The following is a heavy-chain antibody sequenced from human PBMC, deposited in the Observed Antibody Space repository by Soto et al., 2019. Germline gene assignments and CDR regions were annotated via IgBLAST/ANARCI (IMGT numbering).Heavy chain of an antibody. Sequence: WASVKVSCKASGYTFTSYGISWVRQAPGQGLEWMGWISAYNGNTNYAQKLQGRVTMTTDTSTSTAYMELRSLRSDDTAVYYCARDQGVDIVATTVDYWGQGTLVTVSS. CDR3: ARDQGVDIVATTVDY. V-gene: IGHV1-18*01. D-gene: IGHD5-12*01. CDR2: ISAYNGNT. J-gene: IGHJ4*02. CDR1: GYTFTSYG.